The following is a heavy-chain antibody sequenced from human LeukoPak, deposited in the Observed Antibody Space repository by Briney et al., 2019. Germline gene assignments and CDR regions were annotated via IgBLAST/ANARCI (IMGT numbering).Heavy chain of an antibody. CDR2: IIPIFGTA. V-gene: IGHV1-69*13. Sequence: SVKVSCKASGGTFSSYAISWVRQAPGQGLEWMGGIIPIFGTANYAQKFQGRVTITADESTSTAYMELSSLRSEDTAVYYCARERRSMGQLGAFDIWGQGTMVTVSS. D-gene: IGHD6-6*01. CDR1: GGTFSSYA. CDR3: ARERRSMGQLGAFDI. J-gene: IGHJ3*02.